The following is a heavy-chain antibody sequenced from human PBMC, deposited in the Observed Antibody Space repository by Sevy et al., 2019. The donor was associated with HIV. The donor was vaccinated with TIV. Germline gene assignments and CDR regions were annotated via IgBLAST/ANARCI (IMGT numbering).Heavy chain of an antibody. J-gene: IGHJ3*01. CDR2: IISKFGTT. D-gene: IGHD3-22*01. Sequence: ASVKVSCKASGGSFSNFPVSWVRQAPRQGLEWMGMIISKFGTTDYAQKFQGRVTITGDESTTTAYMELTSLRSEETAVYYCAREIPDYVSGYYSVDAFDVWGQGTKVTVSS. CDR1: GGSFSNFP. CDR3: AREIPDYVSGYYSVDAFDV. V-gene: IGHV1-69*13.